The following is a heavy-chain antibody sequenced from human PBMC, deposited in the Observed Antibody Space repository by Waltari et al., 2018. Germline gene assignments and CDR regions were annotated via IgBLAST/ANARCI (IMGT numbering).Heavy chain of an antibody. V-gene: IGHV3-23*04. J-gene: IGHJ6*02. Sequence: VQLVESGGEVAQPGGSLTLSCAASDSTFNTYVVTWVRQAPVRGLGWVAALSAGGGRVYDADSVKGRFAISRDDSKNTAYLHISSLRVEDTAIYYCAKGYCRCGSCPPFYYYFGMDVWGQGTTVTVSS. CDR1: DSTFNTYV. CDR2: LSAGGGRV. CDR3: AKGYCRCGSCPPFYYYFGMDV. D-gene: IGHD2-15*01.